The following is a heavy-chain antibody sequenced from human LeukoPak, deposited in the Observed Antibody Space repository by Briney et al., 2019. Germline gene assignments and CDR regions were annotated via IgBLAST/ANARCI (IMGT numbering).Heavy chain of an antibody. V-gene: IGHV4-39*01. D-gene: IGHD2-15*01. CDR3: VRHGGGYCSGGSCYVDY. CDR2: IYYSGST. J-gene: IGHJ4*02. Sequence: AETLSLTCTVSGGSISSSSYYWGWIRQPPGKGLEWIGSIYYSGSTYYNPSLKSRVTISVDTSKNQFSLKVTSVTAADTAVYYCVRHGGGYCSGGSCYVDYWGQGTLVTVSS. CDR1: GGSISSSSYY.